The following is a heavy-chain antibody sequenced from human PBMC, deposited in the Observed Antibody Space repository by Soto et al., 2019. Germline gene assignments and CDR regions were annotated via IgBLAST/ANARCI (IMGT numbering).Heavy chain of an antibody. V-gene: IGHV1-69*02. CDR3: ASSPGAGYSSSWYGWFDP. CDR1: GGTFSSYN. D-gene: IGHD6-13*01. CDR2: IIPILGIA. J-gene: IGHJ5*02. Sequence: SVKVSCKASGGTFSSYNISWVRQAPGQGLEWMGRIIPILGIANYAQKFQGRVTITADKSTSTAYMELSSLRSEDTAVYYCASSPGAGYSSSWYGWFDPWGQGTLVTVSS.